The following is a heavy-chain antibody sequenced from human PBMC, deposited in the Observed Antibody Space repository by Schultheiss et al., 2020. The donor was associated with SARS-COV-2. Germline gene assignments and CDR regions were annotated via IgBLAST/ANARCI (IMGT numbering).Heavy chain of an antibody. J-gene: IGHJ4*02. CDR3: ARDRALWFGELTL. CDR2: IYYSGST. CDR1: GGSISSGGYY. Sequence: SQTLSLTCPVSGGSISSGGYYWSWIRQHPGKGLEWIGYIYYSGSTYYNPSLKSRVTISVDTSKNQFSLKLSSVTAADTAVYYCARDRALWFGELTLWGQGTLVTVSS. D-gene: IGHD3-10*01. V-gene: IGHV4-31*03.